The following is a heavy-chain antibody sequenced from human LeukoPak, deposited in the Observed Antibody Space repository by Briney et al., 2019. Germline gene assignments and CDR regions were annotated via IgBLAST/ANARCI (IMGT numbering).Heavy chain of an antibody. J-gene: IGHJ6*02. CDR3: ARHQTTVTSHGMDV. CDR2: INHSGST. D-gene: IGHD4-17*01. V-gene: IGHV4-34*01. Sequence: PSETLSLTCAVYGGSFSGYYWSWIRQPPGKGLEWIGEINHSGSTNYNPSLKSRVTISVDTSKNRFSLKLSSVTAADTAVYYCARHQTTVTSHGMDVWGQGTTVTVSS. CDR1: GGSFSGYY.